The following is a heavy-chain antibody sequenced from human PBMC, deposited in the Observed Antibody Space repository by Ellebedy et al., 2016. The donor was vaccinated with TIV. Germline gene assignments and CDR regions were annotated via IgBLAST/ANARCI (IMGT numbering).Heavy chain of an antibody. D-gene: IGHD1-26*01. CDR3: ARVYLNVGCFDY. V-gene: IGHV4-4*07. J-gene: IGHJ4*02. CDR1: GGSISSYY. Sequence: SETLSLTXTVSGGSISSYYWSWIRQPAGKGLEWIGRIYTSGSTNYNPSLKSRVTMSVDTSKNQFSLKLSSVTAADTAVYYCARVYLNVGCFDYWGQGTLVTVSS. CDR2: IYTSGST.